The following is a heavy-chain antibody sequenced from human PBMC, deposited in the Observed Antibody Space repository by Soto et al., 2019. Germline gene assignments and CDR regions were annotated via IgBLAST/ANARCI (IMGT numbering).Heavy chain of an antibody. J-gene: IGHJ3*02. CDR1: GYTFTSYG. CDR3: ARDPESGVNGPSDI. Sequence: ASVKVSCKASGYTFTSYGISWVRQAPGQGLEWMGWISAYNGNTNYAQELQGRVTMTTDTSTSTAYMELRSLRSDDTAVYYCARDPESGVNGPSDIWGQGTMVTVSS. V-gene: IGHV1-18*04. D-gene: IGHD2-8*01. CDR2: ISAYNGNT.